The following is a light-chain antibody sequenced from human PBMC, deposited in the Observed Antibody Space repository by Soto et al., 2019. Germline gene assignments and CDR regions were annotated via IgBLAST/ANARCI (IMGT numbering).Light chain of an antibody. CDR1: SPNIGSNT. CDR3: AAWDDGLNGVL. CDR2: NNN. J-gene: IGLJ3*02. V-gene: IGLV1-44*01. Sequence: QSVLTQPPSASGTPGQRVTISCSGSSPNIGSNTVNWYHQPPGTAPKLLISNNNQRPSGVPDRFSGSKSGTSASLAISGLQSEDEADYYCAAWDDGLNGVLFGGGTKLTVL.